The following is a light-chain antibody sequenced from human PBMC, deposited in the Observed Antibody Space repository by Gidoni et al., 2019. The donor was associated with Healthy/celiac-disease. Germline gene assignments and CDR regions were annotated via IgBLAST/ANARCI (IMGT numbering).Light chain of an antibody. CDR3: QQSGSSPA. Sequence: EIVLTQSPGTLALAPGERATLSCRASQSVSSSYLAWYQQKPGQATRLLIYGASSRATGIPDRCSGSGSGTDFTLTISRLEPEDFAVYYCQQSGSSPAFGPGTKVDIK. CDR2: GAS. V-gene: IGKV3-20*01. CDR1: QSVSSSY. J-gene: IGKJ3*01.